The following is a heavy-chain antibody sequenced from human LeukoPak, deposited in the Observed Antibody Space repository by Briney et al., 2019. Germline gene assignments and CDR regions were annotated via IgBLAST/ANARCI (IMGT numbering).Heavy chain of an antibody. D-gene: IGHD3-22*01. CDR3: ARVDYYDSSGYHYSFDY. V-gene: IGHV1-8*03. CDR2: MNPNSGNT. J-gene: IGHJ4*02. Sequence: ASVKVSCKASGYTFTSYDINWVRQATGQGLEWMGWMNPNSGNTGYAQKFQGRVTITRNTSISTAYMELSSLRSEDTAVYYCARVDYYDSSGYHYSFDYWGQGTLVTVSS. CDR1: GYTFTSYD.